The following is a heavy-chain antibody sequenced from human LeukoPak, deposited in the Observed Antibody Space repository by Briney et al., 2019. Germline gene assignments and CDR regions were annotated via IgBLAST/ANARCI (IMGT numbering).Heavy chain of an antibody. CDR3: ARAGYGDSDFDY. V-gene: IGHV4-39*07. J-gene: IGHJ4*02. Sequence: SETLSLTCTVSGGSISSSSYYWGWIRQPPGKGLEWIGTIYYSGSTYYNPSLKSRVTISVDTSKSQFSLKLNSVTAADTAVYYCARAGYGDSDFDYWGQGTLVTVSS. CDR1: GGSISSSSYY. D-gene: IGHD4-17*01. CDR2: IYYSGST.